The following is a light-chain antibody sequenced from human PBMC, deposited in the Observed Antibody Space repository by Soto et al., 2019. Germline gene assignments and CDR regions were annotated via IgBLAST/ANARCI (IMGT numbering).Light chain of an antibody. CDR1: QSVSRRY. CDR3: QQFGTSPTWT. CDR2: GAS. J-gene: IGKJ1*01. V-gene: IGKV3-20*01. Sequence: EILLTQSPATLSLSQWEIATLSCRATQSVSRRYLAWYQQKAGQAPRLLIYGASSRATGIPDRFSGSASGTDFTLTISRVEPEDFAVYYCQQFGTSPTWTFGQGTKVDI.